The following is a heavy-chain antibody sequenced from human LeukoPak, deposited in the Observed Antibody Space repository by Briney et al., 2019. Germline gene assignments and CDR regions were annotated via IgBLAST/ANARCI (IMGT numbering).Heavy chain of an antibody. CDR2: ISGSGGST. D-gene: IGHD3-22*01. CDR1: GFTFSSYA. Sequence: PGGSLRLSCAASGFTFSSYAMSWVRQAPGKGLEWVSAISGSGGSTYYADSVKGRFTISRDNSKNTLYLQMNSLRAEDTAVYYCAKDLRTGGYYDSRGTYYYMDVWGKGTTVTVSS. J-gene: IGHJ6*03. V-gene: IGHV3-23*01. CDR3: AKDLRTGGYYDSRGTYYYMDV.